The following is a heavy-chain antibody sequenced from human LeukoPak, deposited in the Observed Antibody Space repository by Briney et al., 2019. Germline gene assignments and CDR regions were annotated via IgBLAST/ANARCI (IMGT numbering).Heavy chain of an antibody. CDR3: AREGSGSYFDY. J-gene: IGHJ4*02. CDR1: GGSISSGGYY. D-gene: IGHD1-26*01. CDR2: IYYSGST. V-gene: IGHV4-31*03. Sequence: SQTLSLTCTVSGGSISSGGYYWSWIRQHPGKGLEWIGYIYYSGSTYYNPSLKSRVTTSVDTSKNQFSLKLSSVTAADTAVYYCAREGSGSYFDYWGQGTLVTVSS.